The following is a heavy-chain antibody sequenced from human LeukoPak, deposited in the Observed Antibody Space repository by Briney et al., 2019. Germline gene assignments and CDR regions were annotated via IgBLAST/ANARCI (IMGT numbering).Heavy chain of an antibody. J-gene: IGHJ4*02. CDR1: GFTLSSYA. V-gene: IGHV3-23*01. CDR3: AKWGSVDSSSWYFDY. D-gene: IGHD6-13*01. CDR2: ISGSGSST. Sequence: GGSLRLSCAASGFTLSSYAMSWVRQAPGKGLEWVSAISGSGSSTYYADSVKGRFTISRDNSKNTLYLQMNSLRAEDTAVYYCAKWGSVDSSSWYFDYWGQGALVTVSS.